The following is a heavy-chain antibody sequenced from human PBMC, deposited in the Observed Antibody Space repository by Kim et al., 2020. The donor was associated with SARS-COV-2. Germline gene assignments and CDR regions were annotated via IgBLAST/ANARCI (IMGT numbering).Heavy chain of an antibody. CDR3: GRGPYCSGYTCHHQVFDY. D-gene: IGHD2-15*01. CDR1: GYTFTTYG. J-gene: IGHJ4*02. Sequence: ASVKVSCKASGYTFTTYGISWVRQAPGQGLEWMGWISTYNGDTNYAQKFQGIVTMTTDTATTTAYMELRSLRSDDTAVYYCGRGPYCSGYTCHHQVFDYWGQGTLVTVSS. CDR2: ISTYNGDT. V-gene: IGHV1-18*01.